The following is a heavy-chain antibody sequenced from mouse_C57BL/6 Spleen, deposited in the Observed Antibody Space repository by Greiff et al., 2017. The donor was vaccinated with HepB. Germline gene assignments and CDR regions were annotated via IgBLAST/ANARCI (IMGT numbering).Heavy chain of an antibody. J-gene: IGHJ4*01. Sequence: QVHVKQSGAELVKPGASVKLSCKASGYTFTEYTIHWVKQRSGQGLEWIGWFYPGSGSIKYNEKFKDKATLTADKSSSTGYMELSRLTSEDSAVYFCARHEEGYYGSSYLDYWGQGTSVTVSS. V-gene: IGHV1-62-2*01. CDR1: GYTFTEYT. CDR2: FYPGSGSI. D-gene: IGHD1-1*01. CDR3: ARHEEGYYGSSYLDY.